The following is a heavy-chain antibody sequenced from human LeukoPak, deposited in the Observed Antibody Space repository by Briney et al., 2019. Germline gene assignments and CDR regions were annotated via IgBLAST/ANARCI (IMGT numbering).Heavy chain of an antibody. V-gene: IGHV3-7*01. Sequence: PGGSLRLSRVASGFTFGKYWMSWVRQAPGKGLEWVANIKLDGSEKYYVDSVKGRFTISRDNAKNSLYLQMNSLRAEDTAVYYCARGRLVTDYWGQGTLVTVSS. CDR1: GFTFGKYW. D-gene: IGHD3-9*01. CDR2: IKLDGSEK. CDR3: ARGRLVTDY. J-gene: IGHJ4*02.